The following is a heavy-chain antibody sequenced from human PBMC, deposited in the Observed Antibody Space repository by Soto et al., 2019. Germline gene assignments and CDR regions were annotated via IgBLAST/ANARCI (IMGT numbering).Heavy chain of an antibody. Sequence: PGGSLRLSCAASGFTFSSYSMSGVRQAPGKGLERVSGFRTSGDGGTTYYADSVKGRFTISRDNSKNMLFLQMNSLRAEDTAIYYCAKKVNSGPGSQYFDYWGQGTLVTVSS. CDR1: GFTFSSYS. CDR3: AKKVNSGPGSQYFDY. D-gene: IGHD3-10*01. V-gene: IGHV3-23*01. J-gene: IGHJ4*02. CDR2: FRTSGDGGTT.